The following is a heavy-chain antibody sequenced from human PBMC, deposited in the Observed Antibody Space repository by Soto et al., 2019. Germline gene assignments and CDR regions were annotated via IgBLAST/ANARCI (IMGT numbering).Heavy chain of an antibody. CDR1: GYSFSSYW. Sequence: PGESLKISCKGSGYSFSSYWIGWVRQMPGEGLEWMGIIYPGDFDTRYSPSFQGQVTISADKSISTVYLQWSSLRASDTAMYYCARRSRDCVSTSCPTYYFDDWGHGTLVTVYS. CDR2: IYPGDFDT. D-gene: IGHD2-2*01. V-gene: IGHV5-51*01. J-gene: IGHJ4*01. CDR3: ARRSRDCVSTSCPTYYFDD.